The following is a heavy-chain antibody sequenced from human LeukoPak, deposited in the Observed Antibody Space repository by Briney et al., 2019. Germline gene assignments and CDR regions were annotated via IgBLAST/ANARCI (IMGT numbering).Heavy chain of an antibody. CDR2: MKSKGSGGTT. D-gene: IGHD1-26*01. Sequence: GGSLRLSCAASGFTFSSYSMNWVRQAPGKGLEWVSRMKSKGSGGTTDYAAPVKGRFTISRDDSKNTLFLQMSSLQAEDTAVYYCAWDGTFYYDMAVWGQGTTVTVS. CDR3: AWDGTFYYDMAV. V-gene: IGHV3-15*01. CDR1: GFTFSSYS. J-gene: IGHJ6*02.